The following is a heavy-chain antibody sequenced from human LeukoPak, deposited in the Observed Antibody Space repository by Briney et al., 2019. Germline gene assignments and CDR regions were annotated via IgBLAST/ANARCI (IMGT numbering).Heavy chain of an antibody. J-gene: IGHJ5*02. V-gene: IGHV3-23*01. CDR1: GFTFSSYA. CDR2: ISGSGGST. Sequence: GGSLRLSCAASGFTFSSYAMSWVRQAPGKGLEWVSAISGSGGSTCYADSVKGRFTISRDNAKNSLYLQMNSLRAEDTAVYYCARDHFSYDSSGYFTTWGQGTLVTVSS. CDR3: ARDHFSYDSSGYFTT. D-gene: IGHD3-22*01.